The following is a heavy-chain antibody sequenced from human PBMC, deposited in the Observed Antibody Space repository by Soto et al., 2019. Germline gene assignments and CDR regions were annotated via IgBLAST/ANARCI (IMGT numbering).Heavy chain of an antibody. CDR2: ISGSGAST. Sequence: LRLSCAASGFTFSNYAMTWVRQAPGKGLEWVSGISGSGASTYYPDSVKGRFTVSRDSSKNTVYLQMNRLRAEDTAIYYCAKVRDTYTAVDYWGQGTLVTVSS. J-gene: IGHJ4*02. D-gene: IGHD2-2*02. V-gene: IGHV3-23*01. CDR1: GFTFSNYA. CDR3: AKVRDTYTAVDY.